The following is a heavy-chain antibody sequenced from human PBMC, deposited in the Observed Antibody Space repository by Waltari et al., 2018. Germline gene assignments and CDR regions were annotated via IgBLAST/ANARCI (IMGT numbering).Heavy chain of an antibody. J-gene: IGHJ6*03. Sequence: QVQLQESGPGLVKPSETLYLTCTVSGGSISSYYWRWIRQPAGKGLEWIGRNYTSGSTNYNPSLKSRVTMSVDTSKNQFSLKLSSVTAADTAVYYCAKELYDYVWGSYRSYYYYYMDVWGKGTTVTVSS. CDR1: GGSISSYY. V-gene: IGHV4-4*07. CDR2: NYTSGST. D-gene: IGHD3-16*02. CDR3: AKELYDYVWGSYRSYYYYYMDV.